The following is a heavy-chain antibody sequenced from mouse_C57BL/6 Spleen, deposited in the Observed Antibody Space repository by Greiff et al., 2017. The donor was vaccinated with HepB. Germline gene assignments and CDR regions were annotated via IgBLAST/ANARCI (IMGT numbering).Heavy chain of an antibody. CDR3: ALELGRDLFDY. J-gene: IGHJ2*01. V-gene: IGHV1-22*01. CDR1: GYTFTDYN. CDR2: INPNNGGT. Sequence: EVKLMESGPELVKPGASVKMSCKASGYTFTDYNMHWVKQSHGKSLEWIGYINPNNGGTSYNQKFKGKATLTVNKSSSTAYMELRSLTSEDSAVYYCALELGRDLFDYWGQGTTLTVSS. D-gene: IGHD4-1*01.